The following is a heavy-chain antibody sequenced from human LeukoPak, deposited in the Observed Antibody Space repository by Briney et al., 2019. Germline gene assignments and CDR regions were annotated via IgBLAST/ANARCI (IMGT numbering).Heavy chain of an antibody. CDR1: GFTFGDYA. V-gene: IGHV3-30*04. CDR2: IYYRATET. D-gene: IGHD3-10*01. J-gene: IGHJ4*02. Sequence: PGGSLRLSCAASGFTFGDYAMHWVRQAPGKGLEWVALIYYRATETKYADSVRGRFSISRDDWKNTLFLQMNSLRHEDTAVYYCAGEERGWFVGHWGQGTLVTVSS. CDR3: AGEERGWFVGH.